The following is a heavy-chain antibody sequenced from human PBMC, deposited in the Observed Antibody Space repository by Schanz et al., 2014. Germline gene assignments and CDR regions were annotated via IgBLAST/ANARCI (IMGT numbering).Heavy chain of an antibody. D-gene: IGHD3-22*01. CDR1: GFTFSDYY. V-gene: IGHV3-11*01. J-gene: IGHJ4*02. CDR3: AKDPSHGDYDYYFDY. Sequence: QVQLVESGGGLVKPGGSLRLSCAASGFTFSDYYMSWIRQAPGKGLEWVSALSGSGGSTYYADSVKGRFTISRDNAKNSLYLQMNSLRAEDTAVYYCAKDPSHGDYDYYFDYWGQGTLVTVSS. CDR2: LSGSGGST.